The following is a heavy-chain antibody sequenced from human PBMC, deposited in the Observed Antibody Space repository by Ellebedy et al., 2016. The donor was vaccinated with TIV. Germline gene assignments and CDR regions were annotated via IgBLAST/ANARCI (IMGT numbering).Heavy chain of an antibody. V-gene: IGHV3-33*03. CDR1: GFIFSSYA. Sequence: LSLTCAAFGFIFSSYAMHRVRQVPGKGLECVAVIWYDGSNHDYGESVKGRFTISRDNAKNSLYLQMNSLQAEDTALYYCAKDMMTGATTVQGGVFDYWGQGILVTVSS. CDR2: IWYDGSNH. D-gene: IGHD1-26*01. J-gene: IGHJ4*02. CDR3: AKDMMTGATTVQGGVFDY.